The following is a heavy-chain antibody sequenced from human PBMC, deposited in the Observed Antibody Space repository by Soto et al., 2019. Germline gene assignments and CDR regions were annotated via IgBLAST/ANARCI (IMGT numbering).Heavy chain of an antibody. Sequence: QVQLVESGGGVVQPGRSLRLSCAASGFTFNRYGMHWVRQAPGKGLEWVAVIGYDGSEKYYGDSVKGRFTISRDNSKSTLYMQLNSLRADDTAVYYCVKDSRPVVYSTSSDRYDFCAGMDVWGQGTTVTVS. CDR3: VKDSRPVVYSTSSDRYDFCAGMDV. V-gene: IGHV3-30*18. CDR2: IGYDGSEK. CDR1: GFTFNRYG. J-gene: IGHJ6*02. D-gene: IGHD6-6*01.